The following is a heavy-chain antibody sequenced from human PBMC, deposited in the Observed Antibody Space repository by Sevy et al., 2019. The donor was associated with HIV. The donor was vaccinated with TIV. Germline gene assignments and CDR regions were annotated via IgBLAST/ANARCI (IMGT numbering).Heavy chain of an antibody. CDR3: ARAFDYDTSGYYPFDP. J-gene: IGHJ5*02. CDR1: GYTFNDYY. V-gene: IGHV1-2*02. D-gene: IGHD3-22*01. Sequence: ASVKVSCKASGYTFNDYYIHWVRQAPGQGLEWMGWINSKSGGTNYVQKFQGRVTMTRDTSISTAYMELSRLRSDDTAVYYCARAFDYDTSGYYPFDPWGQGTLVTVSS. CDR2: INSKSGGT.